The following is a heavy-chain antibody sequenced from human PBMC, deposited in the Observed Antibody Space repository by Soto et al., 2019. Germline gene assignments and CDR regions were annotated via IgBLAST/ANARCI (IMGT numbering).Heavy chain of an antibody. CDR2: INHLTTN. Sequence: SLTFPVYVGSFRSYHWSCIRQTPGKGLEWIGEINHLTTNNYNPSLKSRVIISLDTPKNQFSLKLSSVTAADTAVYYCARGYDTALAPIFWGQGIMVTVSS. CDR3: ARGYDTALAPIF. J-gene: IGHJ4*02. D-gene: IGHD5-18*01. CDR1: VGSFRSYH. V-gene: IGHV4-34*01.